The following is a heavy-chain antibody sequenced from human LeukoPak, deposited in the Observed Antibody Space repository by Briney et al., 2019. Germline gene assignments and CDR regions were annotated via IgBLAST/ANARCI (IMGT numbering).Heavy chain of an antibody. V-gene: IGHV4-39*07. Sequence: PSETLSLTCTVSGGSISSSSYYWGWIRQPPGKGLEWIGSIYYSGSTYYNPSLKSRVTISVDTSKNQFSLKLSSVTAADTAVYYCARVVSRGRWIQLWFLGLYYYYYMDVWGKGTTVTISS. D-gene: IGHD5-18*01. CDR2: IYYSGST. CDR3: ARVVSRGRWIQLWFLGLYYYYYMDV. CDR1: GGSISSSSYY. J-gene: IGHJ6*03.